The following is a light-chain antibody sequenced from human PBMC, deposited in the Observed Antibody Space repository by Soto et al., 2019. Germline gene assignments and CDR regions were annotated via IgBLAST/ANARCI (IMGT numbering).Light chain of an antibody. J-gene: IGKJ4*01. Sequence: DIQLTQSPSVLSVSVGDTVTITCRASQALSNYLAWYQQKPGKAPDLLIYSASTLQSGVPSRFSGSGSETEFSLTIRALQPEDFATYYCQQLSRYPLTFGGGTKV. CDR3: QQLSRYPLT. CDR2: SAS. V-gene: IGKV1-9*01. CDR1: QALSNY.